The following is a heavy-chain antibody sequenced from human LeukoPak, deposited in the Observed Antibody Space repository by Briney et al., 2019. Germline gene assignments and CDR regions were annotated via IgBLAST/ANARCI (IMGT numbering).Heavy chain of an antibody. CDR3: ARDKCSSTSCYELDGYYFDY. Sequence: SVKVSCKASGYTFTSYGISWVRQAPGQGLEWMGGIIPIFGTANYAQKFQGRVTITADESTSTAYMELSSLRSEDTAVYYCARDKCSSTSCYELDGYYFDYWGQGTLVTVSS. V-gene: IGHV1-69*13. J-gene: IGHJ4*02. CDR1: GYTFTSYG. D-gene: IGHD2-2*01. CDR2: IIPIFGTA.